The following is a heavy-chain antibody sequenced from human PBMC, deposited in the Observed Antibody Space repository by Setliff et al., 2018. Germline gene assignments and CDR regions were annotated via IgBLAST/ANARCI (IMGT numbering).Heavy chain of an antibody. Sequence: PGGSLRLSCAASGFTFSSEYMNWVRQAPGKGLEWVSAINSGGSSTHYADSVKGRFTISRDNSKNTLYRQMNSLRAEDTAIYSCAKFSSVPGSRFFDYWGQGALVTVSS. D-gene: IGHD2-2*01. V-gene: IGHV3-23*01. CDR2: INSGGSST. CDR3: AKFSSVPGSRFFDY. J-gene: IGHJ4*02. CDR1: GFTFSSEY.